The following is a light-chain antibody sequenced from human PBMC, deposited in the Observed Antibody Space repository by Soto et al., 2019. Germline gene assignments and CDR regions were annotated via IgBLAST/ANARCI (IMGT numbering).Light chain of an antibody. CDR3: QQLNNSPFT. Sequence: DIQLTQSPLFLSASVGDRVTIICRASQDISSYLAWYQQKPEKAPNLLSYAASTLQTGVPSRISGSGSGTEFTLTISGLQPEDFATYYCQQLNNSPFTFGPGTKVDIK. J-gene: IGKJ3*01. CDR2: AAS. V-gene: IGKV1-9*01. CDR1: QDISSY.